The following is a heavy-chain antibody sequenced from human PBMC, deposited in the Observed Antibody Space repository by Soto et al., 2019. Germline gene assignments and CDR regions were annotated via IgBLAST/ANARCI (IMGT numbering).Heavy chain of an antibody. J-gene: IGHJ3*02. D-gene: IGHD1-1*01. Sequence: QVQLVESGGGVVQPGRSLRLSCAASGFTFSSYAMHWVRQAPGKGLDWVAVISYDGSNKYYADSVKGRFTISRDNSKNTLYLQMNSLRAEDTAVYYCASSPTNWNDAFDIWGQGTMVTVSS. V-gene: IGHV3-30-3*01. CDR2: ISYDGSNK. CDR3: ASSPTNWNDAFDI. CDR1: GFTFSSYA.